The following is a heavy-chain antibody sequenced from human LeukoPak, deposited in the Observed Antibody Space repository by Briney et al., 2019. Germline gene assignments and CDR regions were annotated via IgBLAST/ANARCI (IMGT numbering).Heavy chain of an antibody. CDR2: ISYDGRNK. V-gene: IGHV3-30*04. CDR1: GFTFSSYA. J-gene: IGHJ4*02. Sequence: GGSLRLSCAASGFTFSSYAMHWVRQAPGKGLEWVAVISYDGRNKYYTDSVKGRFPISRDNSRNTLYLQMNSLRAEDTAVYYCARNFNHFDYWGQGTQVTVSS. D-gene: IGHD1-14*01. CDR3: ARNFNHFDY.